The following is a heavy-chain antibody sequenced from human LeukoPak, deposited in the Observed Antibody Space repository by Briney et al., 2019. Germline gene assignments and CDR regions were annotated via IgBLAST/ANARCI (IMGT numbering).Heavy chain of an antibody. CDR1: GGSISSSSYY. CDR2: IYYSGST. CDR3: ARRDEYCGGDCYPQDY. D-gene: IGHD2-21*01. V-gene: IGHV4-39*01. Sequence: SETLSLTCTVSGGSISSSSYYWGWIRQPPGKGLEWIGSIYYSGSTYYNPSLKSRVTISVDTSKNQFSLKLSSVTAADTAVYYCARRDEYCGGDCYPQDYWGQGTLVTVSS. J-gene: IGHJ4*02.